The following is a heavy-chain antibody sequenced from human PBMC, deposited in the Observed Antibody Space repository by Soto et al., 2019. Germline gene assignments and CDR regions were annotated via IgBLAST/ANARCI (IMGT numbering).Heavy chain of an antibody. J-gene: IGHJ5*02. CDR1: GFTFSSYA. D-gene: IGHD3-10*01. Sequence: EVQLLESGGGLVQPGGSLRLSCAASGFTFSSYAMSWVRQAPGKGLEWVSAISGSGGSTYYADSVKGRFTISRDNSTNTLYLQMNSLRAEDTAVYYCAKAGSLWCGELLEWFDPWGQGTLVTVSS. CDR2: ISGSGGST. V-gene: IGHV3-23*01. CDR3: AKAGSLWCGELLEWFDP.